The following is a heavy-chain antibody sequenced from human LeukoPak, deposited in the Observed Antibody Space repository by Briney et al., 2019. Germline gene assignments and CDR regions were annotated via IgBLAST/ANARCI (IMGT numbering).Heavy chain of an antibody. CDR2: IKQAGSEK. J-gene: IGHJ4*02. D-gene: IGHD3-22*01. CDR3: AREERLFYYYDSSGYYNY. CDR1: GFTFSSYW. Sequence: PGGSLRLSCAASGFTFSSYWMSWVRQAPGKGLEWVANIKQAGSEKYYVDSVKGRFTISRDNAKNSLYLQMNSLRAEDTAVYYCAREERLFYYYDSSGYYNYWGQGTLVTVSS. V-gene: IGHV3-7*05.